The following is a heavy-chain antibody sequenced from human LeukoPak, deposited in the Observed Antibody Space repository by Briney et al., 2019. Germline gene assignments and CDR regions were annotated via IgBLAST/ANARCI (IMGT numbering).Heavy chain of an antibody. J-gene: IGHJ4*02. CDR3: GRDRFGDYDY. CDR1: GFTFSAST. D-gene: IGHD4-17*01. V-gene: IGHV3-23*01. CDR2: IDNQI. Sequence: GGSLRLSCAASGFTFSASTMAWVRQAPGKGLEWVSAIDNQIFYADSVKGRFTISRDDSRNTLYLQMNSLRVEDSAIYYCGRDRFGDYDYWGQGTLVTVSS.